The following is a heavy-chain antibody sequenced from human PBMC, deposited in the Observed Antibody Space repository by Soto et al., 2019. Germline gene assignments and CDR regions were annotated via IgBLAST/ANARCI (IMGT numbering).Heavy chain of an antibody. CDR1: GFTFGDYA. Sequence: GGSLRLSCTASGFTFGDYAMSWFRQAPGKGLEWVGFIRSKAYGGTTEYAASVKGRFTISRDDSKSIAYLQMNSLKTEDTAVYYCTRARGVWEPNPKTFDYWGQGTLVTVSS. V-gene: IGHV3-49*03. J-gene: IGHJ4*02. CDR2: IRSKAYGGTT. D-gene: IGHD1-26*01. CDR3: TRARGVWEPNPKTFDY.